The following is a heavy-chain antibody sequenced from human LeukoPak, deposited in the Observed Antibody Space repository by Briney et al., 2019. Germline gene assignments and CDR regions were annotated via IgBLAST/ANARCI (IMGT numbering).Heavy chain of an antibody. J-gene: IGHJ3*02. Sequence: GGSLRLSCAASGFTFDDYTMHWVRHAPGKGLEWVSLISWDGGSTYYADSVKGRFTNSRDNSKNSLYLQMNSLRTEDTALYYCAKEAGDRAFDIWGRGTMVTVSS. CDR2: ISWDGGST. V-gene: IGHV3-43*01. D-gene: IGHD7-27*01. CDR1: GFTFDDYT. CDR3: AKEAGDRAFDI.